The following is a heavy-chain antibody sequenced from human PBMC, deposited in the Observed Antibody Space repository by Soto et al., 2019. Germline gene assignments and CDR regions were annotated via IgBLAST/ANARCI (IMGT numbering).Heavy chain of an antibody. V-gene: IGHV3-23*01. Sequence: EVQLLESGGGLVQPGGSLRLSCAASGFTFSSYAMSCVRQAPGKGLEWVSAISGSGGSTYYADSVKGRFTISRDNSKNTLYLQMNSLRAEDTAVYYCAKDLSGSSGWYGWFDPWGQGTLVTVSS. CDR1: GFTFSSYA. J-gene: IGHJ5*02. D-gene: IGHD6-19*01. CDR2: ISGSGGST. CDR3: AKDLSGSSGWYGWFDP.